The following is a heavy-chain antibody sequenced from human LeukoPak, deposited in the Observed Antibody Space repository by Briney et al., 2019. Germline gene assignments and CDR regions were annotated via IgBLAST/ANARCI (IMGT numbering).Heavy chain of an antibody. D-gene: IGHD6-19*01. J-gene: IGHJ4*02. V-gene: IGHV2-70*01. Sequence: GSGPTLVNPTQTLTLTFTFSGFSLSTSGMCVSWIRQPPGKALEWLSLIDWDDDKYYNTSLKTRLTISKETSKNQVVLTITNMDPVDTATYYCARIRRSNSGWFLFDYWGQGTLVTVSS. CDR3: ARIRRSNSGWFLFDY. CDR2: IDWDDDK. CDR1: GFSLSTSGMC.